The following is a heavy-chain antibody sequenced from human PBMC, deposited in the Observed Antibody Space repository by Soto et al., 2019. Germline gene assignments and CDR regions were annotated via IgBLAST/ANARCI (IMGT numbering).Heavy chain of an antibody. CDR2: ISVSGDNT. V-gene: IGHV3-23*01. CDR3: AKDGKMRTKVWFPAGYGMDV. CDR1: DGTVSSNY. Sequence: GVSLIYSCAASDGTVSSNYMNWIRQDPGRGLQWISGISVSGDNTSYVESVRGRFTVYRDNSKNTLYLQMNNLRAEDTALYYCAKDGKMRTKVWFPAGYGMDVWGQGTKVTVSS. J-gene: IGHJ6*02. D-gene: IGHD3-10*01.